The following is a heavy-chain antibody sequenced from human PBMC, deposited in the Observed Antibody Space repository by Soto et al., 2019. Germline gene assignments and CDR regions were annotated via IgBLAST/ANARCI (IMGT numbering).Heavy chain of an antibody. J-gene: IGHJ4*02. CDR3: ARCLKYSSPDY. D-gene: IGHD6-13*01. Sequence: SETLPRTCTPAPGCINYYYWSWIRQPPGKGLEWIGYIYSSGSTNYNPSRKSRVTISVDTSKNQFSLRLSSVTAADTAVYYCARCLKYSSPDYWGQGTLVTV. V-gene: IGHV4-59*01. CDR1: PGCINYYY. CDR2: IYSSGST.